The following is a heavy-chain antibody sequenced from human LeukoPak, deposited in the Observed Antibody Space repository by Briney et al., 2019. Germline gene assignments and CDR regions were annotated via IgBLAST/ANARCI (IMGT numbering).Heavy chain of an antibody. D-gene: IGHD2-15*01. CDR2: IYYSGST. Sequence: PSQTLSLTCTVSGGSISSYYWSWIRQPPGKGMEWIGYIYYSGSTNYNPCLKSRVTISVDTSKNQFSLKLSSVTAADTAVYYCARRYCSGGSCSSAFDIWGQGTMVTVSS. J-gene: IGHJ3*02. CDR1: GGSISSYY. V-gene: IGHV4-59*01. CDR3: ARRYCSGGSCSSAFDI.